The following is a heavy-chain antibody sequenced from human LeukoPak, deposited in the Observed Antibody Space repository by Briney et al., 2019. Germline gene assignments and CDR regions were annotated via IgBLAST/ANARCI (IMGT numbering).Heavy chain of an antibody. Sequence: GASVKVSCKASGGTFRTYSVSWVRQAPGQGLEWMGGIIPIFGTPNYAQKFQGRVKVTTDDATGTAYMELSSLMSEGTAIYYCARVDRYHFYLDVWGKGTPVTVSS. V-gene: IGHV1-69*05. CDR1: GGTFRTYS. CDR2: IIPIFGTP. CDR3: ARVDRYHFYLDV. J-gene: IGHJ6*03.